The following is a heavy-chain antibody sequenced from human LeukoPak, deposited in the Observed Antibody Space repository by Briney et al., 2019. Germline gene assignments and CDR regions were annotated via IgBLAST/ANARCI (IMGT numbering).Heavy chain of an antibody. Sequence: PSETLSLTCTVTGGSISSYYWSWIRQPPGNVLPWIRSIYYSGSTNYKPSLKSRVTISVDTSKNQFSLKLSSVTAADTAVYYCARHKGWELLRWGGAHYFDYWGQGTLVTVSS. CDR2: IYYSGST. CDR3: ARHKGWELLRWGGAHYFDY. CDR1: GGSISSYY. V-gene: IGHV4-59*08. D-gene: IGHD1-26*01. J-gene: IGHJ4*02.